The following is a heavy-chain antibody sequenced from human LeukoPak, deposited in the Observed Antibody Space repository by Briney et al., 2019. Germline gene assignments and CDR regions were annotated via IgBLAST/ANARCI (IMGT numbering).Heavy chain of an antibody. D-gene: IGHD3-22*01. J-gene: IGHJ4*02. CDR2: INAGNGNT. CDR1: GYTFTSYA. CDR3: ARDLRGYYDSSGLDY. Sequence: ASVKVSCKASGYTFTSYAMHWVRQAPGQRLEWMGWINAGNGNTKYSQKFQGRVTITRDTSASTAYMELSSLRSEDTAVYYCARDLRGYYDSSGLDYWGQGTLVTVSS. V-gene: IGHV1-3*01.